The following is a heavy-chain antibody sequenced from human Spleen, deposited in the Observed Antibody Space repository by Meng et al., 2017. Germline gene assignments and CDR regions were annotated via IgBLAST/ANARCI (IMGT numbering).Heavy chain of an antibody. CDR1: VNIVTASY. Sequence: QLQLVEPGAEVKKPGASVTVSCQAAVNIVTASYWNGVRHAPGEGLEWMGRINPNSGATNYAQKFQGRVTMSRDTSISTVYMELSRLRSVDTAVYYCAGDYGDFLEFDPWGQGALVTVSS. CDR2: INPNSGAT. V-gene: IGHV1-2*06. J-gene: IGHJ5*02. CDR3: AGDYGDFLEFDP. D-gene: IGHD4-17*01.